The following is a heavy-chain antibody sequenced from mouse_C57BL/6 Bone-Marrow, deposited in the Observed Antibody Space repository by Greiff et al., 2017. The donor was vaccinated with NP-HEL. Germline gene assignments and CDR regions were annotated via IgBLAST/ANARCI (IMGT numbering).Heavy chain of an antibody. J-gene: IGHJ2*01. CDR3: ARLQLRVRSYYFDY. CDR1: GYTFTSYW. D-gene: IGHD3-2*02. V-gene: IGHV1-64*01. CDR2: IHPNSGST. Sequence: QVQLQQPGAELVKPGASVKLSCKASGYTFTSYWMHWVKQRPGQGLEWIGRIHPNSGSTNYNEKFKSKATLTVDKSSSTAYMQLSSLTSEDSAVYDCARLQLRVRSYYFDYWGQGTTLTVSS.